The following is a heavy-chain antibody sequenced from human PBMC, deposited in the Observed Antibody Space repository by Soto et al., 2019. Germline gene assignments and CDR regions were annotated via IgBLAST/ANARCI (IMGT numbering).Heavy chain of an antibody. Sequence: QVQLVESGGGVVQPGRSLRLSCAASGFTFSSYGMHWVRQAPGKGLEWVAVIWYDGSNKYYADSVKVRFTISRDNSKNTLDLQMNSLRAEDTAVYYCARAGVVVPADAIGYYYIDVWGKGTTVTVSS. CDR1: GFTFSSYG. J-gene: IGHJ6*03. V-gene: IGHV3-33*01. CDR3: ARAGVVVPADAIGYYYIDV. D-gene: IGHD2-2*01. CDR2: IWYDGSNK.